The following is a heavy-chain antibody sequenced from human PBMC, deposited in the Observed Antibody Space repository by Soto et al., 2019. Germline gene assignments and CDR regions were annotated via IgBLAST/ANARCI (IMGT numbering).Heavy chain of an antibody. J-gene: IGHJ6*03. Sequence: QVQLQESGPGLVKPSETLSLTCTVSGGSISTYYWSWVRQPPGKGLEWIGYVYYSGSTNYNPSLKSRVTISVDTSKNLLSMKLTSVTAADTAMYYCARGGRSAYYYYMGVWGKGTTVTVSS. CDR3: ARGGRSAYYYYMGV. CDR2: VYYSGST. V-gene: IGHV4-59*01. CDR1: GGSISTYY.